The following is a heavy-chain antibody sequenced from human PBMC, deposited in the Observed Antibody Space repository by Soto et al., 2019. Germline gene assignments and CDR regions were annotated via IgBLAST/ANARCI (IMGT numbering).Heavy chain of an antibody. CDR1: GFTFSSYG. D-gene: IGHD2-15*01. V-gene: IGHV3-33*01. Sequence: QVQLVESGGGVVQPGRSLRLSCAASGFTFSSYGIHWVRQAPGKGLEWVAVIWYDGSNKYYADSVKGRFTFSRDNSKNTLYLQMNSLRAEDTAVYYCARDICSGDSCYSFDFWSQGTLVTVSS. CDR2: IWYDGSNK. J-gene: IGHJ4*02. CDR3: ARDICSGDSCYSFDF.